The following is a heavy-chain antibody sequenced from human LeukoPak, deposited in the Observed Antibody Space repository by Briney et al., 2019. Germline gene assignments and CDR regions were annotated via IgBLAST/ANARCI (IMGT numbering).Heavy chain of an antibody. CDR2: IYCSGST. J-gene: IGHJ5*02. CDR3: ARVPSYYYDSSAQGWFDP. D-gene: IGHD3-22*01. CDR1: GGSISSYY. Sequence: SETLSLTCTVSGGSISSYYWSWIRQPPGKGLEWIGYIYCSGSTNYNPSLKSRVTISVDTSKNQFSLKLSSVTAADTAVYYCARVPSYYYDSSAQGWFDPWGQGTLVTVSS. V-gene: IGHV4-59*01.